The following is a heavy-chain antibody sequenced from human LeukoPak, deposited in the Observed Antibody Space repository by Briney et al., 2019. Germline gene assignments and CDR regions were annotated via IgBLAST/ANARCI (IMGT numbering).Heavy chain of an antibody. J-gene: IGHJ6*03. CDR1: GGSISSYY. CDR3: ATDLPTQTTGVWERAKNYYYQYYMDV. Sequence: SETLSLTCTVSGGSISSYYWSWIRQPPGKGLEWIGYIYYSGSTNYNPSLKSRVTISVDTSKNQFSLKLSSVTAADTAVYYCATDLPTQTTGVWERAKNYYYQYYMDVWGKGTTVTVSS. V-gene: IGHV4-59*01. CDR2: IYYSGST. D-gene: IGHD1/OR15-1a*01.